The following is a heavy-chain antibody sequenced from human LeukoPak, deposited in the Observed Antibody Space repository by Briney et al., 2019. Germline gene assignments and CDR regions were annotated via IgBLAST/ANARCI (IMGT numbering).Heavy chain of an antibody. CDR2: ISYDGSNK. J-gene: IGHJ4*02. Sequence: SGRSLRLSCAASGFTFSSYGMHWVRQAPGKGLEWVAVISYDGSNKYYADSVKGRFTISRDNSKNTLYLQMNSLRAEDTAAYSCAKDLKESSYGYHIDYWGQGTLVTVSS. CDR1: GFTFSSYG. V-gene: IGHV3-30*18. CDR3: AKDLKESSYGYHIDY. D-gene: IGHD5-18*01.